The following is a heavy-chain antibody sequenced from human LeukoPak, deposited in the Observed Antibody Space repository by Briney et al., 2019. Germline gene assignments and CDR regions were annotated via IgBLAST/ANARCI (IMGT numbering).Heavy chain of an antibody. CDR3: ARDNARGGSFSDYLRYFQH. J-gene: IGHJ1*01. D-gene: IGHD5/OR15-5a*01. CDR2: IYTSGST. Sequence: PSQTLSLTCTVSGDSISSGSYSWSWIRQPAGKGLEWIGRIYTSGSTNYNPSLKSRVTISVDTSKNQFSLKLSSVTTADTAVYYCARDNARGGSFSDYLRYFQHWGQGTLVTVSS. V-gene: IGHV4-61*02. CDR1: GDSISSGSYS.